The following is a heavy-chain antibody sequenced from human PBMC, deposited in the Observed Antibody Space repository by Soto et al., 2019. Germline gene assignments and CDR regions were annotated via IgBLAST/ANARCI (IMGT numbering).Heavy chain of an antibody. D-gene: IGHD6-19*01. Sequence: PGGSLRLSCAASGFTFSSYAMSWVRQAPGKGPEWVSAISGSGVSTYYADSVKGRFTISRDNSKNTLYLQMNSLRAEDTAVYYCAKEYEYSSGWERIDYWGQGTLVTVSS. CDR3: AKEYEYSSGWERIDY. J-gene: IGHJ4*02. CDR2: ISGSGVST. V-gene: IGHV3-23*01. CDR1: GFTFSSYA.